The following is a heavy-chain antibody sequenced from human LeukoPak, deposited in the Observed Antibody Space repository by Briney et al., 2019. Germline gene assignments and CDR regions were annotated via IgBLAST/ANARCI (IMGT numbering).Heavy chain of an antibody. D-gene: IGHD6-13*01. V-gene: IGHV1-8*01. CDR1: GYTFTSYD. CDR2: MNPNSGNT. CDR3: ARVFGSSWYYYYYMDV. Sequence: ASVKVSCKASGYTFTSYDINWARQATGQGLVWMGWMNPNSGNTGYAQKFQGRVTMTRNTSISTAYMELSSLRSEDTAVYYCARVFGSSWYYYYYMDVWGKGTTVTISS. J-gene: IGHJ6*03.